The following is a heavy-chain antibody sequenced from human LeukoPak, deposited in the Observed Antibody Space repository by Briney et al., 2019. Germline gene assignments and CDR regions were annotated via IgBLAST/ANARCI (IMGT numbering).Heavy chain of an antibody. J-gene: IGHJ4*02. CDR1: GGSISSGSYY. Sequence: PSQTLSLTCTVSGGSISSGSYYWSWIRQPAGKGLEWIGRIYTSGSTNYNPSLKSRVTISVDTSKNQFSLKLSSVTAADTAVYYCARDPPGSSWYYFDYWGQGTLVTVSS. CDR3: ARDPPGSSWYYFDY. D-gene: IGHD6-13*01. V-gene: IGHV4-61*02. CDR2: IYTSGST.